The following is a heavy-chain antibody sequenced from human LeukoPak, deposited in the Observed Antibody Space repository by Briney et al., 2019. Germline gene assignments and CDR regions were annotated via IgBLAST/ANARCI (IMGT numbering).Heavy chain of an antibody. V-gene: IGHV4-39*01. CDR2: IYYSGST. D-gene: IGHD3-10*01. CDR1: GGSINSSSYY. J-gene: IGHJ5*02. CDR3: ASLVLLWFGELSTNWFDP. Sequence: SETLSLTCTVSGGSINSSSYYWGWIHQPPGKGLEWIGNIYYSGSTYYNPSLKSRVTISVDTSENQFSLKLSSVTAADTAVYSCASLVLLWFGELSTNWFDPWGQGTLVTVSS.